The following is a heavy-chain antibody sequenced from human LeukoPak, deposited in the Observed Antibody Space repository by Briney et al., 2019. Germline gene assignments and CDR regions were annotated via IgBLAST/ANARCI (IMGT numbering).Heavy chain of an antibody. J-gene: IGHJ4*02. CDR1: GYTFTGYY. V-gene: IGHV1-2*02. CDR2: INPNSGGT. CDR3: ASRPAAAGTRAYFDY. Sequence: ASVKVSCKASGYTFTGYYMHWVRQAPGQGLEWMGWINPNSGGTNYAQKFQGRVTMTRDTSISTAYMELSRPRSDDTAVYYCASRPAAAGTRAYFDYWGQGTLVTVSS. D-gene: IGHD6-13*01.